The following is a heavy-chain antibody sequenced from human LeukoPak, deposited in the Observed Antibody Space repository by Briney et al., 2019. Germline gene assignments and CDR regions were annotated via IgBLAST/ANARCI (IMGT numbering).Heavy chain of an antibody. V-gene: IGHV3-11*01. CDR1: GFTFSDYY. Sequence: GGSLRLSCAASGFTFSDYYMSWIRQAPGKGLEWVSYISSSGSTIYYADSVKGRFTISSDNAKNSPYLQMNSLRAEDTAVYYCAREPLAYCGGDCYETHAFDIWGQGTMVTVSS. J-gene: IGHJ3*02. CDR3: AREPLAYCGGDCYETHAFDI. CDR2: ISSSGSTI. D-gene: IGHD2-21*01.